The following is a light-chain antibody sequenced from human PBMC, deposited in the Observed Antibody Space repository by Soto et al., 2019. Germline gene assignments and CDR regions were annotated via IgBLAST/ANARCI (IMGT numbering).Light chain of an antibody. Sequence: DIQMTQSPSSLSASVGDRVTITCRASQSISSYLNWYQQKPGKAPKLLIYAASTLQSGVPTRFSGSGSGTVFILTSSSLQPEYAVTYCYQQSNSTPRTFGQGTKVEIK. V-gene: IGKV1-39*01. CDR3: QQSNSTPRT. CDR1: QSISSY. CDR2: AAS. J-gene: IGKJ1*01.